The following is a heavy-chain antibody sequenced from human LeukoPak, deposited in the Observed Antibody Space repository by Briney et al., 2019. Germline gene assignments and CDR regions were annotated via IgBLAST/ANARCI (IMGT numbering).Heavy chain of an antibody. D-gene: IGHD3-3*01. CDR1: GYTFTSYY. V-gene: IGHV1-46*01. Sequence: GASVKVCCKASGYTFTSYYMHWVRQAPGQGLEWMGIINPSGGSTSYAQKFQGRVTMTRDTSTSTVYMELSSLRSEDTAVYYCARGHLYDFWTPRPDSYYYYYYMDVWGKGTTVTVSS. J-gene: IGHJ6*03. CDR2: INPSGGST. CDR3: ARGHLYDFWTPRPDSYYYYYYMDV.